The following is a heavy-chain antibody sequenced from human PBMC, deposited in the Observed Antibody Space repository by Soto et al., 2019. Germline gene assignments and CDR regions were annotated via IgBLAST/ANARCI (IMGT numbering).Heavy chain of an antibody. CDR3: ARDPRYYYYMDV. V-gene: IGHV3-74*01. CDR2: INTDGSST. Sequence: EAQLEESGGGLVQPGGSLRLSCEASGFTFSNSYWMHWVRQAPGPGLVWVSRINTDGSSTRYADSVKGRFIISRDNAMKTVYLQMNSLGSDDTAVYYCARDPRYYYYMDVWCKGTTVTVSS. D-gene: IGHD6-6*01. CDR1: GFTFSNSYW. J-gene: IGHJ6*03.